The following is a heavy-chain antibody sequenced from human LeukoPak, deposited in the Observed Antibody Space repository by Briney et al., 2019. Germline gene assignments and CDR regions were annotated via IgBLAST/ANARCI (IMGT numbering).Heavy chain of an antibody. D-gene: IGHD7-27*01. J-gene: IGHJ3*02. V-gene: IGHV3-64D*06. CDR1: GPTFSLYS. Sequence: GGSLRLSCSASGPTFSLYSMHWVRQAPGKGLEYVSGISTNGGSTYYADSVKGRFTISRDNSKNTLYLQMSTLRAEDTSVYYCVTELGIGGFDIWGQGTMVTVSS. CDR3: VTELGIGGFDI. CDR2: ISTNGGST.